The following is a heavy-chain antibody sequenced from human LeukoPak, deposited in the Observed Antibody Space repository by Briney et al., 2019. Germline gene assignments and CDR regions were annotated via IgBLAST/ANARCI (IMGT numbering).Heavy chain of an antibody. D-gene: IGHD3-10*01. CDR1: GFTFSSYA. J-gene: IGHJ4*02. CDR2: ISGSGGST. CDR3: AKRDITMVRGVPGSFDY. V-gene: IGHV3-23*01. Sequence: GGSLRLSCAASGFTFSSYAMSWVRQAPGKGLEWVSAISGSGGSTYYADSVKGRFTISRDNSKDTLYLQMNSLRAEDTAVYYCAKRDITMVRGVPGSFDYWGQGTLVTVSS.